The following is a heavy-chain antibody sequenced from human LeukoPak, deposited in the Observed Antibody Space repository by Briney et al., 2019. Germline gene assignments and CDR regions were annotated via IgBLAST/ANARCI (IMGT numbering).Heavy chain of an antibody. J-gene: IGHJ4*02. V-gene: IGHV4-59*12. CDR1: GGSISSYY. Sequence: SETLSLTCTVSGGSISSYYWSWIRQPPGKGLEWIGYIYYSGSTNYNPSLKSRVTISVDTSKNQFSLKLSSVTAADTAVYYCARVRVRGLFDYWGQGTLVTVSS. CDR2: IYYSGST. CDR3: ARVRVRGLFDY. D-gene: IGHD3-10*01.